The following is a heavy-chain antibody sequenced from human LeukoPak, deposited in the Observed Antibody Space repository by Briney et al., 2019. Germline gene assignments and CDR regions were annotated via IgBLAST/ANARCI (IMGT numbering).Heavy chain of an antibody. CDR3: ARGPIFGVVIIS. V-gene: IGHV4-30-2*01. J-gene: IGHJ4*02. CDR2: IYHSGST. Sequence: PSETLSLTCTVSGGSISSGGYYRSWIRQPPGKGLEWIGYIYHSGSTYYNPSLKSRVTISVDRSKNQFSLKLSSVTAADTAVYYCARGPIFGVVIISWGQGTLVTVSS. CDR1: GGSISSGGYY. D-gene: IGHD3-3*01.